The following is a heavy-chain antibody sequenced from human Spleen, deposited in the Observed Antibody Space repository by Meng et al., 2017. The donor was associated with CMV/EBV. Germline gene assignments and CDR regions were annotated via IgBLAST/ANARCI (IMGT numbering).Heavy chain of an antibody. V-gene: IGHV1-46*01. CDR3: ARDMGAATHRFDH. J-gene: IGHJ4*02. CDR1: GSPFTNSY. D-gene: IGHD1-26*01. Sequence: CKAPGSPFTNSYMHWVRQAPGQTLEWMGIINPGGGSTNYAQKFQGRVTMTRDTSTGTVYMDLYSLRSEDTAVYYCARDMGAATHRFDHWGQGTLVTVSS. CDR2: INPGGGST.